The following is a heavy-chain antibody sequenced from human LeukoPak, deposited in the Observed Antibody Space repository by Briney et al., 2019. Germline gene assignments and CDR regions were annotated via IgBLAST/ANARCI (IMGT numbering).Heavy chain of an antibody. CDR3: ARATAMVS. CDR1: GFTFSSYW. Sequence: GVSLRLSCAASGFTFSSYWMIWVRQAPGKGLEWVANIKQDGSEKYYVDSVKVRFTISRDNAKNSLYLQMTSLRAEDTAVYYCARATAMVSWGQGTLVTVSS. V-gene: IGHV3-7*01. D-gene: IGHD5-18*01. CDR2: IKQDGSEK. J-gene: IGHJ4*02.